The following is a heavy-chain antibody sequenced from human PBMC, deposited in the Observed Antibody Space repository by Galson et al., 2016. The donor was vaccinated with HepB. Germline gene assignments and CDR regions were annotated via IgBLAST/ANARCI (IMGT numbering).Heavy chain of an antibody. D-gene: IGHD3-10*01. CDR3: ARGGCITMVRGVRPGWFDP. V-gene: IGHV1-69*06. Sequence: SVKVSCKASGGTFSNFAISWLRQAPGQGLEWMGGIIPLFGATNYAQKFQGRVTITADKSTTTVYMDLSSLRSEDTAVYYGARGGCITMVRGVRPGWFDPWGQGTLVTVSS. CDR1: GGTFSNFA. CDR2: IIPLFGAT. J-gene: IGHJ5*02.